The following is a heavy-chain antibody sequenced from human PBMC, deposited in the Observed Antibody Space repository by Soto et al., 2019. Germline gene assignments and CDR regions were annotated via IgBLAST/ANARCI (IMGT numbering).Heavy chain of an antibody. D-gene: IGHD3-16*02. CDR2: IWYDGSNK. V-gene: IGHV3-33*01. CDR3: ARESGVWGSYRYHFDY. J-gene: IGHJ4*02. CDR1: GFTFSSYG. Sequence: PGGSLRLSCAASGFTFSSYGMHWVRQAPGKGLEWVAVIWYDGSNKYYADSVKGRFTISRDNSKNTLYLQMNSLRAEGTAVYYCARESGVWGSYRYHFDYWGQGTLVTVS.